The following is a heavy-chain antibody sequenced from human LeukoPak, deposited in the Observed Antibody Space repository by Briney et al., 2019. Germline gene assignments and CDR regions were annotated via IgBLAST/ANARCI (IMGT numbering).Heavy chain of an antibody. CDR2: INYSGKT. CDR3: ARQGYYDLLTGYARRNVLIYFDY. V-gene: IGHV4-34*01. D-gene: IGHD3-9*01. CDR1: GGSFSDYY. Sequence: SETLSLTCAVYGGSFSDYYWSWIRQPPGKGLEWIAEINYSGKTNYNPSLKSRVTISVDTSKNQFSLKLSSVTAADTAVYYCARQGYYDLLTGYARRNVLIYFDYWGQGSLVTVSS. J-gene: IGHJ4*02.